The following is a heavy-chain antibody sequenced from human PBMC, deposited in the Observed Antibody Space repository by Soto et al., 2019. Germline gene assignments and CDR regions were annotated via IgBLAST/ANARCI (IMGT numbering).Heavy chain of an antibody. CDR2: IIPFLGVT. CDR1: GGTFSPYT. J-gene: IGHJ5*02. D-gene: IGHD3-10*01. CDR3: RRDWHGSVSTWEFGGP. Sequence: QVHLVQSGAEVKKPGSSVKVSCKASGGTFSPYTINWVRQAPGQGLEWMGRIIPFLGVTNHAQKFQDRVTIPANKATCTAHLEFRSLRSEDTAVYYCRRDWHGSVSTWEFGGPWGQGTLVTVSS. V-gene: IGHV1-69*08.